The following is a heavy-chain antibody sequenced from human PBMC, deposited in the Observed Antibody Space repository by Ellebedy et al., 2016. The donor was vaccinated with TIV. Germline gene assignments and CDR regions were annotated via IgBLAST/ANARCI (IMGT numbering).Heavy chain of an antibody. CDR2: VNPISGHT. V-gene: IGHV1-8*01. D-gene: IGHD2-21*02. CDR1: GYTFRNYD. J-gene: IGHJ3*02. CDR3: ARWGVDGRGDFAFDI. Sequence: AASVKVSCKASGYTFRNYDINWVRQATGQGLEWMGWVNPISGHTGYAQKFQGRVSLTSDTAIGTAYMELSSLRSEDTAVYYCARWGVDGRGDFAFDIWGQGTMITVSS.